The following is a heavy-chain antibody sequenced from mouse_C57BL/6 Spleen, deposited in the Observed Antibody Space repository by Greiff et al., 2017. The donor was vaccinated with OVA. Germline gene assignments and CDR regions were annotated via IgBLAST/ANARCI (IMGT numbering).Heavy chain of an antibody. J-gene: IGHJ3*01. V-gene: IGHV1-64*01. Sequence: VQLQQPGAELVKPGASVKLSCKASGYTFTSYWMHWVKQRPGQGLEWIGMIHPNSGSTNYNEKFKSKATLTVDKSSSTAYMQLSSLTSEDSAVYYCAREGKLTGPFAYWGQGTLVTVSA. CDR2: IHPNSGST. CDR1: GYTFTSYW. CDR3: AREGKLTGPFAY. D-gene: IGHD4-1*01.